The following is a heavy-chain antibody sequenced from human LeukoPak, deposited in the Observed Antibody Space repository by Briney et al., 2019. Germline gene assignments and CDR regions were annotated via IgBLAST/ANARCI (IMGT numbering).Heavy chain of an antibody. Sequence: PSETLSLTCAVYGGSFSGYYWSWIRQPPGKGLEWIGEINHSGSTNYNPSLKSRVTISLDTSKNQFSLKLSSVTAADTAVYYCARGGGWLFSNDAFDFWGQGTMVTVSS. J-gene: IGHJ3*01. CDR3: ARGGGWLFSNDAFDF. V-gene: IGHV4-34*01. D-gene: IGHD3-22*01. CDR2: INHSGST. CDR1: GGSFSGYY.